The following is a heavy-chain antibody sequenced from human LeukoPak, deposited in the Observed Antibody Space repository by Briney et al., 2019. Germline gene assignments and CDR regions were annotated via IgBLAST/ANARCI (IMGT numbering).Heavy chain of an antibody. Sequence: GGSLRLSCAASGFTFSSYAMSWVRQAPGKGLEWVSAISGSGGSKYYADSVKGRFTISRDNAKNSLYLQMNSLRAEDTAVYYCARTANFAAGYYIDYWGQGTLVTVSS. CDR3: ARTANFAAGYYIDY. J-gene: IGHJ4*02. D-gene: IGHD6-13*01. CDR2: ISGSGGSK. CDR1: GFTFSSYA. V-gene: IGHV3-23*01.